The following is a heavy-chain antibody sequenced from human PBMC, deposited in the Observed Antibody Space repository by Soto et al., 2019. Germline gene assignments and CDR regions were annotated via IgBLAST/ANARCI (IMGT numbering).Heavy chain of an antibody. V-gene: IGHV3-33*05. CDR1: GSTSRSYV. CDR2: TSYDGSNK. D-gene: IGHD3-16*01. CDR3: ARWGTTGGLDV. Sequence: QVQLVESGGGVAQPGTSRRLSCVGSGSTSRSYVIHWVRQAPGKGLEWVALTSYDGSNKDYGDSVKGRFTISRDNSRNTVDLQMDSLRREDTALYYCARWGTTGGLDVWGQGTLVSVSS. J-gene: IGHJ1*01.